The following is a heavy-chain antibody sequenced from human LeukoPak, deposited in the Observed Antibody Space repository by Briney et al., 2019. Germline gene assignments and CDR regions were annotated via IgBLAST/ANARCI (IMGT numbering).Heavy chain of an antibody. J-gene: IGHJ4*02. V-gene: IGHV4-34*01. CDR2: INHSGST. CDR3: AREYSYSGYEIFYY. D-gene: IGHD5-12*01. CDR1: GGSFSGYY. Sequence: SETLSLTCAVYGGSFSGYYWSWIRQPPGKGLEWIGEINHSGSTNYNPSLKSRVTISVDTSKNQFSLKLSSVTAADTAVYYCAREYSYSGYEIFYYWGQGTLVTVSS.